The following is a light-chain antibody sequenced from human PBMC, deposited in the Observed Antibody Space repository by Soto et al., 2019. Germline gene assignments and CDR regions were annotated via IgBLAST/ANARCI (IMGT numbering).Light chain of an antibody. Sequence: DIQMTQSPSTLSASVGDRVTVTCRASQSISGWLAWYPQKPGKAPKLLIYKASSLESGVASRFSVSGSGTEYTLTISRMQPDDFAPYYCQQYNSYPWTFGQGTKVEIK. J-gene: IGKJ1*01. CDR1: QSISGW. V-gene: IGKV1-5*03. CDR3: QQYNSYPWT. CDR2: KAS.